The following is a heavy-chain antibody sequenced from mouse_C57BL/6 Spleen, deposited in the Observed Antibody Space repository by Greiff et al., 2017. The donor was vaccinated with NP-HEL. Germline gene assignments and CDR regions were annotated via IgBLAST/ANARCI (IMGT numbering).Heavy chain of an antibody. CDR3: DRFDLLYAMDD. CDR2: INPGSGGT. J-gene: IGHJ4*01. V-gene: IGHV1-54*01. CDR1: GYAFTNYL. Sequence: QVQLQQSGAELVRPGTSVKVSCKASGYAFTNYLIEWVKQRPGQGLEWIGVINPGSGGTNYNGKFKGKATLTADKSSRTAYMQLSTLTPEDSAGSFCDRFDLLYAMDDWGQGTSVTVSS.